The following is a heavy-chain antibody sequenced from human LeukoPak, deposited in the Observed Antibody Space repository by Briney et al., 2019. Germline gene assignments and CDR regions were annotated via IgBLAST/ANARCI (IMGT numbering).Heavy chain of an antibody. CDR2: IYYSGST. J-gene: IGHJ4*02. D-gene: IGHD1-14*01. CDR1: GGSISSGGYY. V-gene: IGHV4-31*03. Sequence: SETLSLTCTVSGGSISSGGYYWSWIRQHPGKGLEWIGYIYYSGSTYYNPSLKSRVTISVDTSKNQFSLKLSSVTAADTAVYYCARVITGTIDYWGQGTLVTVSS. CDR3: ARVITGTIDY.